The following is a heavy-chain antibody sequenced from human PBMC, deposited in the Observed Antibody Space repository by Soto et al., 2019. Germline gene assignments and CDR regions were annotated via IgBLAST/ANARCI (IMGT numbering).Heavy chain of an antibody. CDR3: AKAQTLMATIEEYYFDY. D-gene: IGHD5-12*01. CDR2: LTWNGGST. CDR1: GFTFDDYT. V-gene: IGHV3-43D*04. J-gene: IGHJ4*02. Sequence: LRLSCAASGFTFDDYTMHCVRQAPGKGLEWVSLLTWNGGSTSYADSVKGRFTISRDNSKNSLYLQMNSLRAEDTALYYCAKAQTLMATIEEYYFDYWGQGTLVTVSS.